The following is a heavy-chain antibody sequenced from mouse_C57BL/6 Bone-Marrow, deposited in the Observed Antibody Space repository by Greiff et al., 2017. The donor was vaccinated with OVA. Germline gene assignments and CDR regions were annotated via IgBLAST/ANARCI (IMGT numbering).Heavy chain of an antibody. V-gene: IGHV1-22*01. CDR1: GYTFTAYN. Sequence: EVQLQQSGPELVKPGASVKMSCKASGYTFTAYNMHWVKQSHGKSLEWIGYINPNNGGTSYNQKFKGKATLTVNKSSSTAYMELRSLTSEDSAVYYCARCITTVVAHRYFDVWGTGTTVTVSS. D-gene: IGHD1-1*01. J-gene: IGHJ1*03. CDR2: INPNNGGT. CDR3: ARCITTVVAHRYFDV.